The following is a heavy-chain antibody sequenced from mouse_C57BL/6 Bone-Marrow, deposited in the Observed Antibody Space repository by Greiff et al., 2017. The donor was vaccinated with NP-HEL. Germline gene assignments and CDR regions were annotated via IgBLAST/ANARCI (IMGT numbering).Heavy chain of an antibody. CDR3: ARLLLPFAY. CDR2: ISSGGSYT. Sequence: EVNVVESGGDLVKPGGSLKLSCAASGFTFSSYGMSWVRQTPDKRLEWVATISSGGSYTYYPDSVKGRFTISRDNAKNTLYLQMSSLKSEDTAMYCCARLLLPFAYWGQGTTLTVSS. J-gene: IGHJ2*01. CDR1: GFTFSSYG. V-gene: IGHV5-6*01. D-gene: IGHD1-1*01.